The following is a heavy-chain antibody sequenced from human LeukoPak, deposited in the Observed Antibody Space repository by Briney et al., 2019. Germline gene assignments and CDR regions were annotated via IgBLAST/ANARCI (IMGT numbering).Heavy chain of an antibody. J-gene: IGHJ4*02. D-gene: IGHD3-22*01. CDR2: VNPSGGST. V-gene: IGHV1-46*01. CDR1: GYTFTSYY. Sequence: ASVKVSCKASGYTFTSYYMHWVRQAPRQGLEWMGIVNPSGGSTSYAQKFQGRVTMTRDTSTSTVYMELSSLRSEDTAVYYCASSRSYDSSGYYSNFDYWGQGTLVTVSS. CDR3: ASSRSYDSSGYYSNFDY.